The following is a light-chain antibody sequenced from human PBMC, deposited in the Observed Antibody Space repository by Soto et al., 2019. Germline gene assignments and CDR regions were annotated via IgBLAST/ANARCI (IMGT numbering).Light chain of an antibody. CDR2: DAS. Sequence: EIVLTQSPATLSLSPGDRATLSCRASQSVSTYLAWYQQKPGQTPRLLIYDASNRATGIPDRFSGSGSGTDFTLPISSLAPEDFAVYDCQQRSSWPPLTVGGGTKVEIK. V-gene: IGKV3-11*01. CDR3: QQRSSWPPLT. CDR1: QSVSTY. J-gene: IGKJ4*02.